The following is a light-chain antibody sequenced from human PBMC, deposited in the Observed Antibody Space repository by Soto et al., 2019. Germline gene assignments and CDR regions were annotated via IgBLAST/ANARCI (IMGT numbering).Light chain of an antibody. CDR1: QSVLYSSNNKNY. Sequence: DIVMTQSPDSLAVSLGERATINCKSSQSVLYSSNNKNYFAWYQQKPGQPPKLLIYWASTRESGVPDRFSGSGSGTDFTLTISSLQTEDVAIYYCQQYYDITWTFGQGTKVEIK. CDR3: QQYYDITWT. CDR2: WAS. J-gene: IGKJ1*01. V-gene: IGKV4-1*01.